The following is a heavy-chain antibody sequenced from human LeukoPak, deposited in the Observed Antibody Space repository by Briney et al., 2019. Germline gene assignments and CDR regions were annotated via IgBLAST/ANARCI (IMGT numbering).Heavy chain of an antibody. CDR3: ARESVKYWEPGASDGMDV. D-gene: IGHD1-26*01. J-gene: IGHJ6*02. CDR2: IITIFGIA. Sequence: SVKVSSKASGGTFTSYAISWVRQAPGQGLEWIGGIITIFGIANYAQKFQGRVTITADKSTSTAYMELSSLRSEDTAVYYCARESVKYWEPGASDGMDVWGQGTTVTVSS. CDR1: GGTFTSYA. V-gene: IGHV1-69*10.